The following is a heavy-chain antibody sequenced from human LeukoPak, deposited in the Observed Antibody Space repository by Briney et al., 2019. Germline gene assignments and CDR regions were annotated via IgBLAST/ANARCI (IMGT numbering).Heavy chain of an antibody. Sequence: GGSLRLSCAASGLTFSSYAMSWVRQAPGKGLEWVSAISGSGGSTYYADSVKGRFTISRDNSKNTLYLQMNSLRAEDTAVYYCAKVAYDYVWGSYPPEYWGQGTLVTVSS. V-gene: IGHV3-23*01. CDR3: AKVAYDYVWGSYPPEY. CDR2: ISGSGGST. D-gene: IGHD3-16*01. J-gene: IGHJ4*02. CDR1: GLTFSSYA.